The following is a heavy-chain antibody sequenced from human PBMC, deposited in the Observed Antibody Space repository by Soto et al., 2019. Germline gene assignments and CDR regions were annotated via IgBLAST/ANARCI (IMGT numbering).Heavy chain of an antibody. CDR1: GYSFTSYW. Sequence: PGESLKISCKGSGYSFTSYWIGWVRQMPGKGLEWMGIIYPGDSDTRYSPSFQGQVTISADKSISTAYLQWSSLKASDTAMYYCARQMRYGSGSYYNGGLEDAFDIWGQGTMVTVSS. D-gene: IGHD3-10*01. CDR3: ARQMRYGSGSYYNGGLEDAFDI. CDR2: IYPGDSDT. J-gene: IGHJ3*02. V-gene: IGHV5-51*01.